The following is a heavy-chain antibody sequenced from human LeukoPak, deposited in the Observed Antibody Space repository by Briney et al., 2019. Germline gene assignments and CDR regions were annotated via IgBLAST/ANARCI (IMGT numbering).Heavy chain of an antibody. CDR3: ARVLGAAGTVFDY. CDR1: GFTFDDYA. Sequence: GRSLRLSCAASGFTFDDYAMHWVRQAPGKGLEWVSGISWNSGSIGYADSWKGRFTISRDNAKNSLYLQMNSLRAEDTALYYCARVLGAAGTVFDYWGQGTLVTVSS. J-gene: IGHJ4*02. CDR2: ISWNSGSI. D-gene: IGHD6-13*01. V-gene: IGHV3-9*01.